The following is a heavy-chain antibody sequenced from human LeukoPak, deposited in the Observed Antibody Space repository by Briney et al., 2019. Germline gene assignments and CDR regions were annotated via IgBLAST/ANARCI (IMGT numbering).Heavy chain of an antibody. V-gene: IGHV4-59*08. CDR3: ARHKDYYYSYMDV. CDR2: IYYSGDT. J-gene: IGHJ6*03. CDR1: DGAIAGYS. Sequence: SETLSLTCTVSDGAIAGYSWSWIRQPPGKGLEWIGYIYYSGDTNYNPSLQSRVTVSVDTSKNQFSLKLSSVTAADTAVYYCARHKDYYYSYMDVWGKGATVTISS.